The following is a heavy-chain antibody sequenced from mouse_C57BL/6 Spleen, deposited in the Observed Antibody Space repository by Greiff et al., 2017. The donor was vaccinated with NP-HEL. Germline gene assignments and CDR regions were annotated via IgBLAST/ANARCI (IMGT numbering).Heavy chain of an antibody. D-gene: IGHD2-5*01. V-gene: IGHV3-6*01. Sequence: VQLKESGPGLVKPSQSLSLTCSVTGYSITSGYYWNWIRQFPGNKLEWMGYISYDGSNNYNPSLKNRISITRDTSKNQFFLKLNSVTTEDTATYYCARAYSNYWYVDVWGTGTTVTVSS. CDR3: ARAYSNYWYVDV. CDR1: GYSITSGYY. CDR2: ISYDGSN. J-gene: IGHJ1*03.